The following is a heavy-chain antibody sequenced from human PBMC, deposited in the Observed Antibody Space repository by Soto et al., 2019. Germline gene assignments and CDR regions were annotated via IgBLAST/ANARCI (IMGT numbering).Heavy chain of an antibody. D-gene: IGHD3-22*01. Sequence: PSETLSLTCTVSGGSISSRDYFWAWIRQPPGKGLEWVGTIYYRGSTYYNPSLRSQITISADTFKNQFSLKLSPVTAADTAVYYCARLTGFYDTSGYEFDYWGLGTLVTVSS. CDR2: IYYRGST. CDR1: GGSISSRDYF. CDR3: ARLTGFYDTSGYEFDY. V-gene: IGHV4-39*01. J-gene: IGHJ4*02.